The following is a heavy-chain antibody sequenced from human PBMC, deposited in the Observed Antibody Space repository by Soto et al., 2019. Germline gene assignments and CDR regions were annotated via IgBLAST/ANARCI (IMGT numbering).Heavy chain of an antibody. V-gene: IGHV1-69*01. Sequence: QVQLVQSGAEVKKPGSSVKVSCKASGGTFSSYAISWVRQAPGQGLEWMGGSIPIFGTANYAQKFQGRVTITADESTSTAYMELSSLRSEDTAVYYCARGLKQSRGSGSYYTGVRVLNWFDPWGQGTLVTVSS. CDR2: SIPIFGTA. D-gene: IGHD3-10*01. CDR1: GGTFSSYA. J-gene: IGHJ5*02. CDR3: ARGLKQSRGSGSYYTGVRVLNWFDP.